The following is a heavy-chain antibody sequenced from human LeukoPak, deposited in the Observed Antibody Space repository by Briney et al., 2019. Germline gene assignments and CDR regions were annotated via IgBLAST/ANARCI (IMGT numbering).Heavy chain of an antibody. CDR2: IYYSGST. Sequence: ETLSLTCTVSGGSISSYYWSWIRQPPGKGLEWIGYIYYSGSTNYNPSLKSRVTISVDTSKNQFSLKLSSVTAADTAVYYCARDTVTGFDYWGQGTLVTVSS. CDR1: GGSISSYY. V-gene: IGHV4-59*01. CDR3: ARDTVTGFDY. J-gene: IGHJ4*02. D-gene: IGHD4-11*01.